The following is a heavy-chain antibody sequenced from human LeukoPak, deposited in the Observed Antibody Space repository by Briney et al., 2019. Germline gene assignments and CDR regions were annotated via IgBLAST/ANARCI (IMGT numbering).Heavy chain of an antibody. V-gene: IGHV1-69-2*01. CDR3: ARGSGKAAYYDFWSGRPTGGKDFDY. CDR2: VDPEDGET. J-gene: IGHJ4*02. Sequence: ASVKVSCKVSGYTFTDYYMHWVQQAPGKGLEWMGLVDPEDGETIYAEKFQGRVTITRNTSISTAYMELSSLRSEDTAVYYCARGSGKAAYYDFWSGRPTGGKDFDYWGQGTLVTVSS. D-gene: IGHD3-3*01. CDR1: GYTFTDYY.